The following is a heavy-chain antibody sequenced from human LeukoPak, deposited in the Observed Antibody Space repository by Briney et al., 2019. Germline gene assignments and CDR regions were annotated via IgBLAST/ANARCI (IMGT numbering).Heavy chain of an antibody. J-gene: IGHJ4*02. D-gene: IGHD3-10*01. CDR1: GFTFSTFS. CDR3: AREFPGIDY. Sequence: GGSLRLSCVASGFTFSTFSMNWVRQAPGKGLEWVSYISSSSSTIYYADSVKGRFTISRDNAKNSLYLQMNSLRAEDTAVYYCAREFPGIDYWGQGTLVTVSS. CDR2: ISSSSSTI. V-gene: IGHV3-48*01.